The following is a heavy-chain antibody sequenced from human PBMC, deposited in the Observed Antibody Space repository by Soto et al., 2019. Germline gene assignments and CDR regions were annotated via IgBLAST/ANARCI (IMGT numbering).Heavy chain of an antibody. CDR1: GFNFRNYW. CDR3: ARIGYSSSSNDY. V-gene: IGHV3-7*01. Sequence: GGSLRLSCAASGFNFRNYWMTWVRQAPGKGLEWVANIKQDGSVKYYVDSVRGRFTISRDNAKNSVYLQMNSLRVEDTAVYYCARIGYSSSSNDYWGQGTLVTVSS. D-gene: IGHD2-2*03. CDR2: IKQDGSVK. J-gene: IGHJ4*02.